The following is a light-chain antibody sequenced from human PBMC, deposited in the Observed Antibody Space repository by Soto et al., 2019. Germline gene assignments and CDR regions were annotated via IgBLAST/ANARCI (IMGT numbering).Light chain of an antibody. J-gene: IGKJ5*01. CDR1: QGISSY. CDR2: AAS. CDR3: QHHNSYPLT. Sequence: DIQLTQSPSFLSASVGDRVTITCRASQGISSYLAWYQNKPGKAPKLLIYAASTYQSGVPSRFSCSGSGTEFTLTISSLQTEDFATYYDQHHNSYPLTCGQATRLEIK. V-gene: IGKV1-9*01.